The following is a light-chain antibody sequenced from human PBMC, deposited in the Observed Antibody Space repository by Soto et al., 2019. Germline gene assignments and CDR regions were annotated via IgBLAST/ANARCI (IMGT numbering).Light chain of an antibody. CDR1: SSNIGSNT. CDR3: AAWDDSLTGPV. V-gene: IGLV1-44*01. CDR2: SNN. Sequence: QLVLTQPPSASGTPGQRVTISCSGSSSNIGSNTVNWYQQLPGTAPKLLIYSNNQRPSGVPDRFSGSKSGTSASLAISGLQSEEEADYYCAAWDDSLTGPVFGGGTKLTVL. J-gene: IGLJ2*01.